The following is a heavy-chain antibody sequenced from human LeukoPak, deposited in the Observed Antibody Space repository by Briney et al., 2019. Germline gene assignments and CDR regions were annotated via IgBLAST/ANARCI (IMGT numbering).Heavy chain of an antibody. Sequence: SETLSLTCTVSGGSISSSSYYWGWIRQPPGKGLEWIGSIYYSGRTYYNPSLKSRVTISVDTSKNQFSLKLTSVTAADTAVYYCARGAVRGSSGWPTFDYWGQGSLVTVSS. D-gene: IGHD6-19*01. CDR1: GGSISSSSYY. CDR2: IYYSGRT. CDR3: ARGAVRGSSGWPTFDY. V-gene: IGHV4-39*01. J-gene: IGHJ4*02.